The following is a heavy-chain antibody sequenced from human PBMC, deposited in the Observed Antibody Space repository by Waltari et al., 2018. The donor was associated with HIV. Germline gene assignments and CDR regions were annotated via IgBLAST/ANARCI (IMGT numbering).Heavy chain of an antibody. J-gene: IGHJ6*02. V-gene: IGHV3-33*01. CDR3: AREKGSSGGFYYGMDV. CDR2: IWYDGKKI. D-gene: IGHD6-25*01. CDR1: GFSFSGYG. Sequence: QVELVESGGGVVQPGRSLRLSCAASGFSFSGYGMHWVRQAPGRGLGWGAMIWYDGKKIHYADSVKGRFTISRDNSKNTLYLQLNRLRVEDTAVYYCAREKGSSGGFYYGMDVWGQGTTVTVTS.